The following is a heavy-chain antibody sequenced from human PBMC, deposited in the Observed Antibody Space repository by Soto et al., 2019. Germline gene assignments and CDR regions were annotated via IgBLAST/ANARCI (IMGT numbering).Heavy chain of an antibody. J-gene: IGHJ6*02. D-gene: IGHD3-3*01. V-gene: IGHV1-8*02. CDR1: GYTFTGYY. Sequence: WPSVKFSCTSSGYTFTGYYMHWVRQAPGQGLEWMGWINPNSGNTGYAQKFQGRVTMTRNTSISTAYMELSSLRSEDTAVYYCATLPKYLNISFLSVVPPRAQYGRAVGPQGNSV. CDR3: ATLPKYLNISFLSVVPPRAQYGRAV. CDR2: INPNSGNT.